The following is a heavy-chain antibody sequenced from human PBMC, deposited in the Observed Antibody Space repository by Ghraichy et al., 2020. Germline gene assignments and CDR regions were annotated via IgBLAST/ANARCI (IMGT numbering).Heavy chain of an antibody. CDR3: AKGASPEVRHMFDY. CDR2: TSWNSGNI. D-gene: IGHD1-1*01. J-gene: IGHJ4*02. V-gene: IGHV3-9*01. CDR1: GFTFDDYA. Sequence: GGSLRLSCAASGFTFDDYAMHWVRQAPGKGLEWVSGTSWNSGNIGYADSVKGRFTISRDNAKNSLYLQMNSLRAEDTALYYCAKGASPEVRHMFDYWGQGTLVTVSS.